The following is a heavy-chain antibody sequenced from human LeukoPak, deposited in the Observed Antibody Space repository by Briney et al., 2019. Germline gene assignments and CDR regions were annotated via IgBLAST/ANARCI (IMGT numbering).Heavy chain of an antibody. CDR3: ARGQIGSYYVGAFDI. CDR2: IGPHSTFT. V-gene: IGHV1-2*02. Sequence: ASMKVSCKSSGFTFTDHYIHWVRQGPGQGLEWMGYIGPHSTFTSSPQEFQGRVTMTRDASMSTAYMELTRLTSDDTAVYYCARGQIGSYYVGAFDIWGQGTMLIVSS. CDR1: GFTFTDHY. D-gene: IGHD1-26*01. J-gene: IGHJ3*02.